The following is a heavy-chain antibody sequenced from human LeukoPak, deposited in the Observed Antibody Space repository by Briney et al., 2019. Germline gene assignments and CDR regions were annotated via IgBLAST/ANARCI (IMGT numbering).Heavy chain of an antibody. CDR3: ATDLSGNSYRGYYYMDV. J-gene: IGHJ6*03. Sequence: ASVKVSCKVSGYTLTELSMHWVRQAPGKGLEWMGGFDPEDGETIYAQKFQGRVTMTEDTSTDTAYMELSSLRSEDTAVYYCATDLSGNSYRGYYYMDVWGKGTTVTVSS. CDR1: GYTLTELS. CDR2: FDPEDGET. D-gene: IGHD4-23*01. V-gene: IGHV1-24*01.